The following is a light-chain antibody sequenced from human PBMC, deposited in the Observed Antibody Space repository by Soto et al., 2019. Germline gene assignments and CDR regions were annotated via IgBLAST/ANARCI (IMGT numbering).Light chain of an antibody. Sequence: QSALTQPASVSGSPGQSITISCTGTSSDVGNYNLVSWYQQFPGKAPKLIIYEGSRRPSGVSNRFSGSKSGNTASLTISGLQPEDEADYYCCSYAGSFTFDVFGGGTKVTVL. CDR2: EGS. J-gene: IGLJ2*01. CDR3: CSYAGSFTFDV. CDR1: SSDVGNYNL. V-gene: IGLV2-23*03.